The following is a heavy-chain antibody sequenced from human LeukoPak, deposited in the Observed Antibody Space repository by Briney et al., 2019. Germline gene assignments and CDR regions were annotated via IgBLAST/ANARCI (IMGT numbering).Heavy chain of an antibody. CDR3: ARGSQYCSSTSCPFDY. CDR2: IIPIFGTA. V-gene: IGHV1-69*13. D-gene: IGHD2-2*01. J-gene: IGHJ4*02. Sequence: SVKVPCKASGYTFTSYGISWVRQAPGQGLEWMGGIIPIFGTANYAQKFQGRVTITADESTSTAYMELSSLRSEDTAVYYCARGSQYCSSTSCPFDYWGQGTLVAVSS. CDR1: GYTFTSYG.